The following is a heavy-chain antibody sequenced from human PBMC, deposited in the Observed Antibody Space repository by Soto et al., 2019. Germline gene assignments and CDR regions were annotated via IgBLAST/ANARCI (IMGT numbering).Heavy chain of an antibody. CDR1: GFTLSAYT. CDR3: ARDGYSRRSDGFDI. D-gene: IGHD1-26*01. V-gene: IGHV3-30*04. CDR2: ISYDGKNE. Sequence: QVQLVESGGGVVQPGRSLRLSCAASGFTLSAYTMHWVRQPPGKGLEWVAVISYDGKNERYTDPVKGRFTVSRDNSKSTVYLQMNSLKSEDTALYYCARDGYSRRSDGFDIWGQGTMVTVSS. J-gene: IGHJ3*02.